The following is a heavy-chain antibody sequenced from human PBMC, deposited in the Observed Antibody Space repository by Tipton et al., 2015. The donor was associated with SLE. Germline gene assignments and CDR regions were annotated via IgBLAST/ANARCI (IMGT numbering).Heavy chain of an antibody. CDR1: GGSISSSSYY. V-gene: IGHV4-39*01. Sequence: TLSLTCTVSGGSISSSSYYWGWIRQPPGKGLEWIGSIYYSGSTYYNPSLKSRVTISVDTSKNQFSLKLSSVTAADTAVYYCARLLGDIVVVVAATDHDAFDIWGQGTMVTVSS. D-gene: IGHD2-15*01. CDR3: ARLLGDIVVVVAATDHDAFDI. J-gene: IGHJ3*02. CDR2: IYYSGST.